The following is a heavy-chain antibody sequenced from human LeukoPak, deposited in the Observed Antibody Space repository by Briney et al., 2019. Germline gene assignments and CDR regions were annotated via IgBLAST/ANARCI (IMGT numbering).Heavy chain of an antibody. V-gene: IGHV3-30-3*01. J-gene: IGHJ4*02. CDR3: ARDQRPYFDY. CDR1: GYTFTGYY. CDR2: ISYDGSNK. Sequence: SCKASGYTFTGYYMHWVRQAPGKGLEWVAVISYDGSNKYYADSVKGRFTISRDNSKNTLYLQMNSLRAEDTAVYYCARDQRPYFDYWGQGTLVTVSS.